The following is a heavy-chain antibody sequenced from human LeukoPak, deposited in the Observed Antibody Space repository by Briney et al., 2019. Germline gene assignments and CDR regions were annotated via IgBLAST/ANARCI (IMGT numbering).Heavy chain of an antibody. D-gene: IGHD2-2*01. CDR1: GGSISSGDYY. CDR3: ASTNCSSASCYGANWFDP. Sequence: PSETLSLTCTVSGGSISSGDYYWRWIRQPPGKGLEWIGYIYYSGSTFHYNPSLKSRVNISVDTSKNQFSLRLSSVTAVDTAVYYCASTNCSSASCYGANWFDPWGQGTLVTVSS. CDR2: IYYSGST. V-gene: IGHV4-30-4*08. J-gene: IGHJ5*02.